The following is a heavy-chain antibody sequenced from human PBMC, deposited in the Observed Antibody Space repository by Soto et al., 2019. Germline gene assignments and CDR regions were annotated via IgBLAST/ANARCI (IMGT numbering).Heavy chain of an antibody. Sequence: SVKVSCKASGGTFSSYAISWVRQAPGQGLEWMGGIIPIFGTANYAQKFQGRVTITADKSTSTAYMELSSLRSEDTAVYYCARAGRATKQLVLRLRGNAFDIRGQGTMVTVSS. CDR1: GGTFSSYA. V-gene: IGHV1-69*06. CDR3: ARAGRATKQLVLRLRGNAFDI. J-gene: IGHJ3*02. D-gene: IGHD6-6*01. CDR2: IIPIFGTA.